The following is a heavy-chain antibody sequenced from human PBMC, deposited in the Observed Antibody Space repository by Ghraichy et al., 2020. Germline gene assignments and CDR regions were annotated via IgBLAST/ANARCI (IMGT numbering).Heavy chain of an antibody. J-gene: IGHJ5*02. Sequence: AETLSLTCAVYGGSFSGYYWSWIRQPPRKGLEWIGEISHSGTTNYNPSLKSRVTISVDTSKNEFSLRLSSVTAADTAVYYCARGQVGPRLGAWGQGTLVTVFS. CDR2: ISHSGTT. CDR3: ARGQVGPRLGA. CDR1: GGSFSGYY. D-gene: IGHD1-26*01. V-gene: IGHV4-34*01.